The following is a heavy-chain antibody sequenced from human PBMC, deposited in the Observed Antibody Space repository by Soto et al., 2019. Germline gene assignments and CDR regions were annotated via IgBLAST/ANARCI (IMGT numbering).Heavy chain of an antibody. D-gene: IGHD1-26*01. CDR1: GFTFSSYA. J-gene: IGHJ4*02. V-gene: IGHV3-30-3*01. CDR3: ASSQIIVGATGAFDY. CDR2: ISYDGSNK. Sequence: QVQLVESGGGVVQPGRSLRLSCAASGFTFSSYAMHWVRQAPGKGLEWVAVISYDGSNKYYADSVKGRFTISRDNSKNTLYLQMNSLRAEDTAVYYCASSQIIVGATGAFDYWGQGTLVTVSS.